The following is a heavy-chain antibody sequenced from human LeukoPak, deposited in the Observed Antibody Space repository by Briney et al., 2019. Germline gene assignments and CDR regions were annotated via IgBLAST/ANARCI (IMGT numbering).Heavy chain of an antibody. CDR3: AKARSGVSWAFDI. V-gene: IGHV3-30*02. Sequence: GGSLRLSCAASGFIFSNYGMRWVRQAPGKGLEWVAFVRYDGMNEYYADSVKGRFTISRDNSKNTLYLQMNSLGPEDTAAYFCAKARSGVSWAFDIWGQGTMVTVS. CDR2: VRYDGMNE. J-gene: IGHJ3*02. D-gene: IGHD3-10*01. CDR1: GFIFSNYG.